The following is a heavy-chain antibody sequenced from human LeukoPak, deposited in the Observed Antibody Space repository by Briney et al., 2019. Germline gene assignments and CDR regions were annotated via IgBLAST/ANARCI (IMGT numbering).Heavy chain of an antibody. J-gene: IGHJ4*02. CDR2: IKQDGSEK. CDR1: GFTFSSYW. V-gene: IGHV3-7*01. Sequence: PGGSLRLSCAASGFTFSSYWMSWVRQAPGKGLEWVANIKQDGSEKCYVDSVKGRFTISRDNAKNSLYLQMNSLRAEDTAVYYCARDGLYCTNGVCYFDYWGQGTLVTVSS. CDR3: ARDGLYCTNGVCYFDY. D-gene: IGHD2-8*01.